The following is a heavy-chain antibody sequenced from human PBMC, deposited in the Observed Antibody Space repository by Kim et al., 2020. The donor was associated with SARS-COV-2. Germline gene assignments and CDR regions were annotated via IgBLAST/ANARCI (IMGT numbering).Heavy chain of an antibody. Sequence: DSVKGRFTVSRDNSKNTLFLRMHSLRAEDTAVYYCAKGGYDTRDYSAPFDYWGQGTLVTVSS. CDR3: AKGGYDTRDYSAPFDY. V-gene: IGHV3-23*01. D-gene: IGHD3-22*01. J-gene: IGHJ4*02.